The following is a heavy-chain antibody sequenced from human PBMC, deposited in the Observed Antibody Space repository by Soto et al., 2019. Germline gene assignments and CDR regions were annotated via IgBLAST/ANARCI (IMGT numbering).Heavy chain of an antibody. CDR1: GFTFSRYA. CDR2: ISYDGSNK. D-gene: IGHD6-13*01. J-gene: IGHJ4*02. CDR3: ARVARIAAAGTGFDY. Sequence: QVQLVESGGGVVQPGRSLRLSCAASGFTFSRYAMHWVRQAPGKGLEWVAVISYDGSNKYYADSVKGRFTISRDNSKNTLYLQMNSLRAEDTAVYYCARVARIAAAGTGFDYWGQGTLVTVSS. V-gene: IGHV3-30-3*01.